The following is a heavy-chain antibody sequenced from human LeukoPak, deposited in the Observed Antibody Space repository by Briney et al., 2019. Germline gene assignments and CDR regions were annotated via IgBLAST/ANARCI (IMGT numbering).Heavy chain of an antibody. CDR3: ARVIAAAGTGYYYYMDV. D-gene: IGHD6-13*01. CDR2: IIPIFGTA. CDR1: GGTFSSYA. V-gene: IGHV1-69*05. J-gene: IGHJ6*03. Sequence: ASVKVSCKASGGTFSSYAINWVRQAPGQGLEWMGGIIPIFGTANYAQKFQGRVTITTDESTSTAYMELSSLRSEDTAVYYCARVIAAAGTGYYYYMDVWGKGTTVTVSS.